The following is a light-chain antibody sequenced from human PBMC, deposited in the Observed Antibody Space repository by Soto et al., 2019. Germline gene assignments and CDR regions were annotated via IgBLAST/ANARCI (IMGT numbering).Light chain of an antibody. CDR1: QSVSSN. V-gene: IGKV3-15*01. J-gene: IGKJ1*01. CDR2: GAS. CDR3: QQYNNWPPWT. Sequence: EIVMTQSPATLSVSPGERATLSCRASQSVSSNLAWYQQKPGQAPRLLIYGASTRATGIPTRFRGSWSGTEFTLTISILQSEDFAVYYCQQYNNWPPWTFGQGTKVEIK.